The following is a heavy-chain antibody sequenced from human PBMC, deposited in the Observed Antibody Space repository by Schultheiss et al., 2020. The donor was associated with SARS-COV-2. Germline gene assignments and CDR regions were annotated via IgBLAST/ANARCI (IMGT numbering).Heavy chain of an antibody. CDR3: ARAVVVVTAGFRLGWFDP. D-gene: IGHD2-21*02. V-gene: IGHV3-21*04. J-gene: IGHJ5*02. Sequence: GGSLRLSCAASGFTFSSYSMNWVRQAPGKGLEWVSSISSSSSYIYYADSVKGRFTISRDNAKNSLYLQMNSLRAEDTAVYYCARAVVVVTAGFRLGWFDPWGQGTLVTVSS. CDR1: GFTFSSYS. CDR2: ISSSSSYI.